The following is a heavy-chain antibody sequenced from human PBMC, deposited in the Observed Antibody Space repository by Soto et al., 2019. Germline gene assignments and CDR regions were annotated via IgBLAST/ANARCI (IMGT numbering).Heavy chain of an antibody. J-gene: IGHJ6*04. CDR2: IIPIFGTT. V-gene: IGHV1-69*12. CDR1: GGTFSNNG. CDR3: ARGVPDNVVLKYFYAMGV. Sequence: QVQPVQSGAEVKSPGSSVKVSYKASGGTFSNNGISWVRQAPGQGPEWMGGIIPIFGTTNYAQNFQGRVTIIGDESTSTVYMELSSLRSEDTAVYYCARGVPDNVVLKYFYAMGVWGTLTEVTVS. D-gene: IGHD3-16*01.